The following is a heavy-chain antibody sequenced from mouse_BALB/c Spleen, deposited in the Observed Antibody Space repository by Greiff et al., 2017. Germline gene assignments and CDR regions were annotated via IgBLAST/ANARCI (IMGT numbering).Heavy chain of an antibody. CDR1: GYTFSSYW. Sequence: QVQLQQSGAELMKPGASVKISCKATGYTFSSYWIEWVKQRPGHGLEWIGEILPGSGSTNYNEKFKGKATFTADTSSNTAYMQLSSLTSEDSAVYDCARFFYAMDYWGQGTSVTVSS. CDR3: ARFFYAMDY. J-gene: IGHJ4*01. V-gene: IGHV1-9*01. CDR2: ILPGSGST.